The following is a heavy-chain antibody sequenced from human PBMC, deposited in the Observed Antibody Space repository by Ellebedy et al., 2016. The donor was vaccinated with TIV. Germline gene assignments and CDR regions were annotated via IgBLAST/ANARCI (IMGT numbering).Heavy chain of an antibody. V-gene: IGHV3-7*01. CDR2: IKQDGSEK. D-gene: IGHD3-3*02. CDR1: GFTFSTYG. J-gene: IGHJ4*02. CDR3: VRLDPIR. Sequence: GESLKISCAASGFTFSTYGLHWVRQAPGKGLEWVANIKQDGSEKYYVDSVKGRFTISRDNAKKSLYLQMNSLRGEDTAVYYCVRLDPIRWGRGTLVTVSS.